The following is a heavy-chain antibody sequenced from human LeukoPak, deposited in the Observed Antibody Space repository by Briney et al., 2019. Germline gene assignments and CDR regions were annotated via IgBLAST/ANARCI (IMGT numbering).Heavy chain of an antibody. J-gene: IGHJ1*01. Sequence: GGSLRLSCAASGFTFTSYSMNCVRQAPGKGLEWVSYISSSSSTIYYADSVKGRFTISRDNAKNSLYLQMNSLRDEDTAVYYCARNYYDSSGYYVDFHFWGQGTLVTVSS. D-gene: IGHD3-22*01. V-gene: IGHV3-48*02. CDR2: ISSSSSTI. CDR1: GFTFTSYS. CDR3: ARNYYDSSGYYVDFHF.